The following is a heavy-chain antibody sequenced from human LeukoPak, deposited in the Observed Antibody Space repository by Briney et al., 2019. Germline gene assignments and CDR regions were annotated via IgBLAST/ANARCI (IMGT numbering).Heavy chain of an antibody. Sequence: GGSLRLSCAASGFTFSSYEMNWVRQVPGKGLEWVSYISSSGSTIYYADSVKGRFTISRDNAKDSLYLQMNSLRAEDTAVYYCARDPSMVVAATGYWGQGTLVTVSS. CDR3: ARDPSMVVAATGY. D-gene: IGHD2-15*01. CDR1: GFTFSSYE. CDR2: ISSSGSTI. V-gene: IGHV3-48*03. J-gene: IGHJ4*02.